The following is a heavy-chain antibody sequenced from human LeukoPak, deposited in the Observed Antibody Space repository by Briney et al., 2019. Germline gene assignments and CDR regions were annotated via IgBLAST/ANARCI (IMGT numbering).Heavy chain of an antibody. CDR2: INPNSGGT. Sequence: ASVKVSCTASGYTFTSYGISWVRQAPGQGLEWMGWINPNSGGTNYAQKFQGRVTMTRDTSISTAYMELSRLRSDDTAVYYCAALTSSLRGTDYWGQGTLVTASS. J-gene: IGHJ4*02. D-gene: IGHD3-10*01. V-gene: IGHV1-2*02. CDR1: GYTFTSYG. CDR3: AALTSSLRGTDY.